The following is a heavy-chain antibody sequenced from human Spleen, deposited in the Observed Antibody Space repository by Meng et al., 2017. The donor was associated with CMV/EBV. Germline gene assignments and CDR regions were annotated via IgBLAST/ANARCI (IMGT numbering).Heavy chain of an antibody. CDR1: GYSFTSYW. CDR2: IYPGDSDT. CDR3: ARRTGNSFVDY. J-gene: IGHJ4*02. V-gene: IGHV5-51*01. D-gene: IGHD4-23*01. Sequence: GESLKISCKGSGYSFTSYWIGWVRQMPGKGLEWMGIIYPGDSDTRYSPSFHGRVTISADKSISTAYLQWSSLEASDTAMYYCARRTGNSFVDYWGQGTLVTVSS.